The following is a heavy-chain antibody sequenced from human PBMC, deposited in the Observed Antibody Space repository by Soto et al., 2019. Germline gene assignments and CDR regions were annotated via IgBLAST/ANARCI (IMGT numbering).Heavy chain of an antibody. CDR3: ARKTGTGGYYYYYYGMDV. CDR2: IIPIFGTA. CDR1: GGTFSSYA. Sequence: SVKVSCKASGGTFSSYAISWVRQAPGQGLEWMGGIIPIFGTANYAQKFQGRVTITADESTSTAYMELSSLRSEDTAVYYCARKTGTGGYYYYYYGMDVWGQGTTVTVS. V-gene: IGHV1-69*13. D-gene: IGHD1-7*01. J-gene: IGHJ6*02.